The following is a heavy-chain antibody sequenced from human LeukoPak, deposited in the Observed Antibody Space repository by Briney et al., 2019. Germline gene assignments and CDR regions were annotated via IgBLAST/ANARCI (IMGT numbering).Heavy chain of an antibody. Sequence: PSETLSLTCTVSGGSISSYYWSWIRQPPGKGLEWIGYIYYSGSTNYNPSLKSRVTISVDTSKNQFSLKLSSVTAADTAVYYCARDRRWSWHSSGYYPDAFDIWGQGTMVTVSS. V-gene: IGHV4-59*01. CDR2: IYYSGST. D-gene: IGHD3-22*01. J-gene: IGHJ3*02. CDR1: GGSISSYY. CDR3: ARDRRWSWHSSGYYPDAFDI.